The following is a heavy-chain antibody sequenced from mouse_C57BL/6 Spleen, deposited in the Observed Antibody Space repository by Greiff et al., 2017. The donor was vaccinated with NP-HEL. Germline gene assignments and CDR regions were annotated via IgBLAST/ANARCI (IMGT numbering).Heavy chain of an antibody. V-gene: IGHV1-80*01. CDR1: GYAFSSYW. CDR2: IYPGDGDT. D-gene: IGHD1-1*01. J-gene: IGHJ4*01. CDR3: ATGTVVDAMDY. Sequence: VQLQQSGAELVKPGASVKISCKASGYAFSSYWMNWVKQRPGKGLEWIGQIYPGDGDTNYNGKFKGKATLTADKSSSTAYMQLSSLTSEDSAVYFCATGTVVDAMDYWGQGTSVTVSS.